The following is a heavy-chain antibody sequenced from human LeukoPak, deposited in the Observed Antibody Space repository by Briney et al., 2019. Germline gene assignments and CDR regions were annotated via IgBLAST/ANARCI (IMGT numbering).Heavy chain of an antibody. CDR3: AKEEDYYDSSGYYSFDY. Sequence: GRSLRLSCAASGFTFSSYAMHWVRQAPGKGLEWVAVISYDGSNKYYADSVKGRFTISRDNSKNTLYLQMNSLRAEDTAVYYCAKEEDYYDSSGYYSFDYWGQGTLVTVSS. CDR2: ISYDGSNK. V-gene: IGHV3-30*04. J-gene: IGHJ4*02. D-gene: IGHD3-22*01. CDR1: GFTFSSYA.